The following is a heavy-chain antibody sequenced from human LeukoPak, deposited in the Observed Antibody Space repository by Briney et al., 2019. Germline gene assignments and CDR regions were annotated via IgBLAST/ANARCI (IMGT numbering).Heavy chain of an antibody. CDR3: ASEIIFGSFDY. CDR1: GFTFSSYA. Sequence: GGSLRLSCAASGFTFSSYAMRWVRQAPGKGLEWVAVISYDGSNKYYADSVKGRFTISRDNSKNTLYLQMNCLRAEDTAVYYCASEIIFGSFDYWGQGTLVTVSS. J-gene: IGHJ4*02. V-gene: IGHV3-30*04. CDR2: ISYDGSNK. D-gene: IGHD3-3*01.